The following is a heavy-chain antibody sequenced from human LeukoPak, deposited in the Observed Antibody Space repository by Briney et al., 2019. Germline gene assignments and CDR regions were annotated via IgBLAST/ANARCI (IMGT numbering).Heavy chain of an antibody. CDR2: IYYSGST. D-gene: IGHD3/OR15-3a*01. V-gene: IGHV4-61*01. CDR3: ARCPSTGYYTYWFDP. Sequence: KPSETLSLTCTVSGGSVSSGSYYWSWIRQPPGKGLEWIGYIYYSGSTNYNPSLKSRVTISVDTSKNQFSLKLSSVTAADTAVYYCARCPSTGYYTYWFDPWGQGTLVTVSS. J-gene: IGHJ5*02. CDR1: GGSVSSGSYY.